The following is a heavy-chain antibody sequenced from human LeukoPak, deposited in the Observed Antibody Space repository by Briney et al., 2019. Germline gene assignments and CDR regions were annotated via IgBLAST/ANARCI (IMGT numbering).Heavy chain of an antibody. CDR1: GFTVSDNY. V-gene: IGHV3-66*01. Sequence: GGSLRLSCAVSGFTVSDNYMSWVRQAPGKGLEWVSVIYSGGPTHYADSVKGRFTISRDNSKNTLYLQMNSLRAEDTAVYYCANLYHRAYFDYWGQGTLVTVSS. D-gene: IGHD2-2*02. CDR2: IYSGGPT. CDR3: ANLYHRAYFDY. J-gene: IGHJ4*02.